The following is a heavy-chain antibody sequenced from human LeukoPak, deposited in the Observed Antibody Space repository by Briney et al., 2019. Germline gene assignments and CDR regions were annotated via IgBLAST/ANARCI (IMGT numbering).Heavy chain of an antibody. CDR3: ARGARALVVPWIQLWHLDY. D-gene: IGHD5-18*01. CDR1: GYTFTGYY. Sequence: GASVKVSCKASGYTFTGYYMHWVRQAPGQGLEWMGWINPNSGGTNYAQKFQGGVTMTRDTSISTAYMELSRLRSDDTAVYYCARGARALVVPWIQLWHLDYWGQGTLVTVSS. J-gene: IGHJ4*02. CDR2: INPNSGGT. V-gene: IGHV1-2*02.